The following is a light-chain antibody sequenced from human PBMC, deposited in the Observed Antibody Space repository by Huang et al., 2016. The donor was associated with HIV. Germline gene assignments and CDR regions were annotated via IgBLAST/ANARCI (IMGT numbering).Light chain of an antibody. Sequence: DIQVTQSPSTLSASVGDRVTITCRASQSISKWLAWYQQRPGKAPKLLIYEASSLKRGVPLRFSGSGSGTEFTLTISTLEPDDFAIYYCQHYSSPWTFGQGTTVEIK. CDR1: QSISKW. CDR2: EAS. J-gene: IGKJ1*01. V-gene: IGKV1-5*03. CDR3: QHYSSPWT.